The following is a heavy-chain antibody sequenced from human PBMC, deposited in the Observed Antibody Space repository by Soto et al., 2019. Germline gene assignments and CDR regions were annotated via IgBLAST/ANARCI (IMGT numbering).Heavy chain of an antibody. CDR3: ARLGELSGGDY. J-gene: IGHJ4*02. CDR1: GGSISSYY. D-gene: IGHD1-26*01. Sequence: SETLSLTCTVSGGSISSYYWSWIRQPPGKGLEWIGYIYYSGSTNYNPSLKSRVTISVDTSKNQFSLKLSSVTAADTAVYYCARLGELSGGDYWGQGTLVTVSS. V-gene: IGHV4-59*08. CDR2: IYYSGST.